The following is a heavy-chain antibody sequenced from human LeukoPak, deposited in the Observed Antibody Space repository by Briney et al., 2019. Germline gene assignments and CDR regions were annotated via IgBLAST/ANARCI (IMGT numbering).Heavy chain of an antibody. D-gene: IGHD3-22*01. V-gene: IGHV3-11*04. J-gene: IGHJ4*02. Sequence: GGSLRLSCAASGFTFSDYYMSWVRQAPGKGLEWVSYISSSGSTIYYADSVKGRFTISRDNAKNSLYLQMNNLRAEDTAVYYCAKERSYYASSGYYWGQGTLVTVSS. CDR3: AKERSYYASSGYY. CDR2: ISSSGSTI. CDR1: GFTFSDYY.